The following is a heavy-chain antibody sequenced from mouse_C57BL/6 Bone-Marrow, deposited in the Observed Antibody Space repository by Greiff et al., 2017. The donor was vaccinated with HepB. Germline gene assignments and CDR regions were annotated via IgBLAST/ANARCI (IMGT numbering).Heavy chain of an antibody. CDR3: ARDLRYAMDY. V-gene: IGHV1-81*01. CDR2: IYPRSGNT. Sequence: VKLHESGAELARPGASVKLSCKASGYTFTSYGISWVKQRTGQGLEWIGEIYPRSGNTYYNEKFKGKATLTADKSSSTAYMELRSLTSEDSAVYFCARDLRYAMDYWGQGTSVTVSS. D-gene: IGHD1-1*01. CDR1: GYTFTSYG. J-gene: IGHJ4*01.